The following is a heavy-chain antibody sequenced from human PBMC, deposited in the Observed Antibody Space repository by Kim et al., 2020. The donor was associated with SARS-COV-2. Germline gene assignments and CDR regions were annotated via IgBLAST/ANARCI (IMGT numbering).Heavy chain of an antibody. D-gene: IGHD2-21*01. V-gene: IGHV3-73*01. CDR3: YSIGGTWR. CDR1: GFPFSGTT. CDR2: VRRKAFIYAT. J-gene: IGHJ4*02. Sequence: GGSLRLSCAASGFPFSGTTMHWVRQASGQGLVWVGRVRRKAFIYATEYGPSVKGRFTVSRDDSKDTAYLQLNNLKTADTDVCYSYSIGGTWRWGQGTLVT.